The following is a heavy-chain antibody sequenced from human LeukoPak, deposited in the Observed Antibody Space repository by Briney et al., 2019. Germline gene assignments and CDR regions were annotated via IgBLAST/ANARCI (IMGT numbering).Heavy chain of an antibody. D-gene: IGHD4-11*01. V-gene: IGHV1-2*02. Sequence: ASVKLSCKASGYTFSGYYMHWVRQAPGQGLEWMGWINPNSGGTNYAHKFQGRVTMTRDKSISTAYLEMSRLRSDDTAVYYCARADYSNDGVLDYWGQGTLVSVSS. CDR2: INPNSGGT. CDR3: ARADYSNDGVLDY. CDR1: GYTFSGYY. J-gene: IGHJ4*02.